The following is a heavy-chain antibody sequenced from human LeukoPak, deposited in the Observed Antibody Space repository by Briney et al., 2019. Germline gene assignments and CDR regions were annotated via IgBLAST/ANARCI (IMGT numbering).Heavy chain of an antibody. Sequence: GGSLRLSCAASGFTFSRHWMHWVRQAPGKGLEWVSYIDRSSTIIYYADSVKGRFTISRDNAKNSLYLQMNSLRAEDSAVYYCARDGNMGAEIDYWGQGILVTVSS. CDR1: GFTFSRHW. CDR2: IDRSSTII. D-gene: IGHD1-26*01. J-gene: IGHJ4*02. CDR3: ARDGNMGAEIDY. V-gene: IGHV3-48*01.